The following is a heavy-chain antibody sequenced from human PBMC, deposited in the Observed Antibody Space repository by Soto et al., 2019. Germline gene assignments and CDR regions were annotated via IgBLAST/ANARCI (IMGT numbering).Heavy chain of an antibody. CDR3: ARAGSSGWYDPHFDY. J-gene: IGHJ4*02. CDR1: GYTFTSYA. V-gene: IGHV1-3*01. CDR2: INAGNGNT. Sequence: ASVKVSCKASGYTFTSYAMHWVRQAPGQRLEWMGWINAGNGNTKYSQKFQGRVTITRDTSASTAYMELSSLRSEDTAVYYCARAGSSGWYDPHFDYWGQGTPVTVSS. D-gene: IGHD6-19*01.